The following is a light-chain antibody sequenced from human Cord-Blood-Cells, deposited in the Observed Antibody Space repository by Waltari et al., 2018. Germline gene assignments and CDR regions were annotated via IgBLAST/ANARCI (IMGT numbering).Light chain of an antibody. CDR2: GAS. CDR3: QQRSNWPLT. V-gene: IGKV3D-15*01. CDR1: QSVSSN. Sequence: EIVMTQSPATLSVSPGERDTLSCRASQSVSSNLAWYQQKPGQAPRLLIYGASTRATGIPARFSGSGSGTEFTLTISSLQSEDFAVYYCQQRSNWPLTFGGGTKVEIK. J-gene: IGKJ4*01.